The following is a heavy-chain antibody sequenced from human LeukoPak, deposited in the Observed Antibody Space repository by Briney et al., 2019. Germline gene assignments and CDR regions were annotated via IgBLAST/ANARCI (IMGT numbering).Heavy chain of an antibody. J-gene: IGHJ6*02. Sequence: GGSLRLSCAASGFTVSSNYMSWVRQAPGKGLEWVSDIYSGGSTNFADSVKGRFTISRDNSKNTLYLQMNRLRAEDTAVDYGARDCYETAAGLYYYYGMDVWGQGTTVTVSS. D-gene: IGHD6-13*01. CDR2: IYSGGST. CDR3: ARDCYETAAGLYYYYGMDV. CDR1: GFTVSSNY. V-gene: IGHV3-53*01.